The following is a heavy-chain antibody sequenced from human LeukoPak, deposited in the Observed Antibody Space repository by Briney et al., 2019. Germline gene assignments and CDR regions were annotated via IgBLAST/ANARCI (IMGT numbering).Heavy chain of an antibody. Sequence: PGGSLRLSCAASRFTFSSYAMNWVRQAPGKGLEWVSTISSSGDTTYYAGSVKGRFTISRDNSKNTLYLQMNSLRAEDTAVYYCAKRWFREFHAFDIWGQGTLVTVSS. CDR3: AKRWFREFHAFDI. CDR2: ISSSGDTT. V-gene: IGHV3-23*01. CDR1: RFTFSSYA. J-gene: IGHJ3*02. D-gene: IGHD3-10*01.